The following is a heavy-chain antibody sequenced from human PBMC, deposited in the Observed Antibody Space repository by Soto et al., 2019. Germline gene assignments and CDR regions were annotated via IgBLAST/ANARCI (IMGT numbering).Heavy chain of an antibody. V-gene: IGHV5-51*01. D-gene: IGHD6-13*01. Sequence: GGSLRLSCKVSGYSFTSYWIGWVRQMPGKGLEWMGIIYPGDSDTRYSPSFQGQVTISADKSISTAYLQWSSLKASDTAMYYCARTPSDIAAAADYWGQGTLVTVSS. CDR2: IYPGDSDT. CDR1: GYSFTSYW. J-gene: IGHJ4*02. CDR3: ARTPSDIAAAADY.